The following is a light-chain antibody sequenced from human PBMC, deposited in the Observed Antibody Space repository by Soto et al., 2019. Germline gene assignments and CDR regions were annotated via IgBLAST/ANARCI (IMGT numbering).Light chain of an antibody. V-gene: IGLV1-51*01. J-gene: IGLJ2*01. CDR3: GAWDSSLSAVL. Sequence: HSVLTQTPSLSVAPGQKVTISCSGSSSNIGNNYVSWYQQLPGTAPKLLIYDNNKRPSGIPDRFSGSKSGTSATLGITGLQTGDEADYYCGAWDSSLSAVLFGGGTKLTVL. CDR2: DNN. CDR1: SSNIGNNY.